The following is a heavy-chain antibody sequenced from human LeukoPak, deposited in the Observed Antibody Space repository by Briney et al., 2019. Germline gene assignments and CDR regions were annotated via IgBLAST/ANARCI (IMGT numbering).Heavy chain of an antibody. J-gene: IGHJ3*02. CDR1: GGSFSGYY. Sequence: ETLSLTCAVYGGSFSGYYWSWIRQPPGKGLEWIGEINHSGSTNYNPSLKSRVTISVDTSKNQFSLKLSSVTAADTAVYYCARAPWARKDIVVVVAAHGAFDIWGQGTTVTVSS. V-gene: IGHV4-34*01. D-gene: IGHD2-15*01. CDR2: INHSGST. CDR3: ARAPWARKDIVVVVAAHGAFDI.